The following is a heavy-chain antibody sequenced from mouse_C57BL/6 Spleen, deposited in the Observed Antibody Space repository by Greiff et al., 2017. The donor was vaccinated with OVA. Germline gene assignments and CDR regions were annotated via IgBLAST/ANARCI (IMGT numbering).Heavy chain of an antibody. Sequence: SGAELVRPGASVTLSCKASGYTFTDYEMHWVKQTPVHGLEWIGAIDPETGGTAYNQKFKGKAILTADKSSSTAYMELRSLTSEDSAVYYCTGGVNWDAMDYWGQGTSVTVSS. CDR1: GYTFTDYE. CDR3: TGGVNWDAMDY. CDR2: IDPETGGT. D-gene: IGHD4-1*01. J-gene: IGHJ4*01. V-gene: IGHV1-15*01.